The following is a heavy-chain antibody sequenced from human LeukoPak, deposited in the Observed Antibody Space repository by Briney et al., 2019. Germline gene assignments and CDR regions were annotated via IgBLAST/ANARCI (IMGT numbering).Heavy chain of an antibody. Sequence: ASVKLSCKSSGYSFTAYGISWVRQAHGQGLEWVCWINSYNGNTNYAQRFLGRVTMTTETSTSTAYMELTSLRSDDTAVYFCTRSYDLTTFSNKGSDYWGQGTLVTVSS. CDR3: TRSYDLTTFSNKGSDY. CDR1: GYSFTAYG. J-gene: IGHJ4*02. CDR2: INSYNGNT. V-gene: IGHV1-18*01. D-gene: IGHD3-3*01.